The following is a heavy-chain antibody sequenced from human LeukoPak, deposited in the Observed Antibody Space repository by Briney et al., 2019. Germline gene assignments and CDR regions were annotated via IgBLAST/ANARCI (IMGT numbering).Heavy chain of an antibody. D-gene: IGHD3-9*01. J-gene: IGHJ5*02. V-gene: IGHV1-2*02. CDR3: ARVSTSGYRDWLDP. Sequence: GASVKVSFKASGYTFADYYIHWVRQAPGQGLEWMGWIYPKSGGTNSAQKFQGRVTMTRDTSISTAYMDLSRLKFDDTAVYYCARVSTSGYRDWLDPWGQGTLVTASS. CDR2: IYPKSGGT. CDR1: GYTFADYY.